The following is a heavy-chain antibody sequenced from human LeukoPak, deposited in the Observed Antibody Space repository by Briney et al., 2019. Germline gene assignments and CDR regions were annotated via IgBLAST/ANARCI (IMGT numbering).Heavy chain of an antibody. CDR3: AREVLEYSVLAGIDY. J-gene: IGHJ4*02. Sequence: GALVKVSCKASGYTFTSYAMHWVRQAPGQRLEWMGWINAGNGNTKYSQKFQGRVTITRDTSASTAYMELSSLRSEDTAVYYCAREVLEYSVLAGIDYWGQGTLVTVSS. V-gene: IGHV1-3*01. D-gene: IGHD3-3*01. CDR2: INAGNGNT. CDR1: GYTFTSYA.